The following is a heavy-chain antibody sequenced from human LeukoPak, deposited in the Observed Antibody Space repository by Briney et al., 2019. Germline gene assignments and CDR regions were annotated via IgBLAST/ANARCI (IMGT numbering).Heavy chain of an antibody. V-gene: IGHV1-46*04. CDR2: INPSGGST. J-gene: IGHJ4*02. Sequence: ASVKVSCKASGYTFTSYYMHWVRQAPGQGLEWMGIINPSGGSTSFAQQLQGRVTMTRDTSTSTVYMELSSLSSEDTAVYYCARDTPENYYDSNGSLDYWGQGTLVTVSS. CDR1: GYTFTSYY. D-gene: IGHD3-22*01. CDR3: ARDTPENYYDSNGSLDY.